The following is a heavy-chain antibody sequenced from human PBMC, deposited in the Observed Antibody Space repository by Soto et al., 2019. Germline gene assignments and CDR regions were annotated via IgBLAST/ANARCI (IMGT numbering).Heavy chain of an antibody. V-gene: IGHV6-1*01. J-gene: IGHJ4*02. CDR3: ARSTFGVPFDH. CDR2: TYYRSKWYN. CDR1: GDSVSSNSAS. Sequence: QTLSLTCAISGDSVSSNSASWNCIRQSPSRGLEWLGRTYYRSKWYNDYAVSVKSRITINPDTSKNQFSLQLNSVTPDDTAVYYCARSTFGVPFDHWGQGTLVTVSS. D-gene: IGHD3-16*01.